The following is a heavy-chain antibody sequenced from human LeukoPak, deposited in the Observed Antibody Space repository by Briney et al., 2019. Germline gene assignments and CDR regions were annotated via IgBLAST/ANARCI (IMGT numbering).Heavy chain of an antibody. CDR1: GYSISSGYY. V-gene: IGHV4-38-2*02. J-gene: IGHJ4*02. CDR3: ARGVPPYGDYTGFDY. D-gene: IGHD4-17*01. Sequence: SETLSLTCTVSGYSISSGYYWGWIRQPPGKGLEWIGSIYHSGSTYYNPSLKSRVTISVDKSKNQFSLKLSSVTAADTAVYYCARGVPPYGDYTGFDYWGQGTLVTVSS. CDR2: IYHSGST.